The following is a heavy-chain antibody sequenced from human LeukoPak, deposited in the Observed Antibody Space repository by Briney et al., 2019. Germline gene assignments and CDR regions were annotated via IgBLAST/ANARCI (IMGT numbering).Heavy chain of an antibody. CDR3: ARDNEWIAAAGTFDY. CDR2: IYYSGST. Sequence: SETLSLTCTVSGGSISSSSYYWGWIRQPPGKGLEWIGSIYYSGSTYYNPSLKSRVTISVDTSKNQFSLKLSSVTAADTAVYYCARDNEWIAAAGTFDYWGQGTLVTVSS. V-gene: IGHV4-39*07. CDR1: GGSISSSSYY. J-gene: IGHJ4*02. D-gene: IGHD6-13*01.